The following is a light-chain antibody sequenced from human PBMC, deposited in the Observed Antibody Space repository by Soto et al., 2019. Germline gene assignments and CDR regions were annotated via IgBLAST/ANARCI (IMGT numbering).Light chain of an antibody. J-gene: IGLJ2*01. V-gene: IGLV1-44*01. CDR1: SSNIGSYT. CDR2: SSN. CDR3: ASYTSSSTSVI. Sequence: QSVLTQPPSASGTPGQRVTISCSGSSSNIGSYTINWYQQLPGTAPKLLIYSSNLRPSGVPDRFSGSKSGTSASLAISGLQSEDEADYYCASYTSSSTSVIFGRGTKLTVL.